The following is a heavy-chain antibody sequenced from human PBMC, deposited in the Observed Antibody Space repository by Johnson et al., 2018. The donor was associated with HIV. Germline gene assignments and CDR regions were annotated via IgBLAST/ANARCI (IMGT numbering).Heavy chain of an antibody. J-gene: IGHJ3*02. CDR3: ERSWELGETAFDI. CDR2: INWNGGST. D-gene: IGHD1-26*01. V-gene: IGHV3-20*04. Sequence: VQLVESGGGLVKPGGSLRLSCAASGFTFDDYGMSWVRQAPGKGLEWVSGINWNGGSTGYADSVKGRFTISRDNSKNTLYLQMNSLRAEDTAVYYCERSWELGETAFDIWGQGTMVTVSS. CDR1: GFTFDDYG.